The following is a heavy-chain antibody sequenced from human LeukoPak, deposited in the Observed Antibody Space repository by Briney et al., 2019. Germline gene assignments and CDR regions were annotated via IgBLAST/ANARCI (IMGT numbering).Heavy chain of an antibody. CDR3: ARDLEYSYGYFDY. Sequence: SETLSLTCTVSGGSISSYYWSWIRQPPGKGLEWIGYIYYSGSTNYNPSLKSRVTISVDASKNQFSLKLSSVTAADTAVYYWARDLEYSYGYFDYWGQGTLVTVSS. J-gene: IGHJ4*02. D-gene: IGHD5-18*01. V-gene: IGHV4-59*01. CDR2: IYYSGST. CDR1: GGSISSYY.